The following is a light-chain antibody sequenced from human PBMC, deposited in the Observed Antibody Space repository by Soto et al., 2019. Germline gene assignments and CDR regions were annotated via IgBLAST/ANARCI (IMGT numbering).Light chain of an antibody. J-gene: IGKJ1*01. CDR1: QSVSSSY. CDR3: QHYGSSLWT. Sequence: EIVLTLSPGTLSLSPGERATLSCRASQSVSSSYLAWYQHKPGQAPRLLIYGASSRATGIPDRFSGSGSGTDFTLTISRLEPEDFAVYYCQHYGSSLWTFGQGTKVEFK. CDR2: GAS. V-gene: IGKV3-20*01.